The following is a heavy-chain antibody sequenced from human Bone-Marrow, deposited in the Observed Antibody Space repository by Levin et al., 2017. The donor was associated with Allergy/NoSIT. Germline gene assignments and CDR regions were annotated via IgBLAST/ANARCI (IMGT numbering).Heavy chain of an antibody. CDR1: GDSISNYY. D-gene: IGHD5-12*01. J-gene: IGHJ5*02. Sequence: SQTLSLTCTVSGDSISNYYWNWIRQPPGKRLEWIGYIYYSGSTNYNPSLKSRVTISVDTSKNQLSLKLTSVTAADTAVYYCARWETSGFDPWGQGTLVTVSS. CDR3: ARWETSGFDP. CDR2: IYYSGST. V-gene: IGHV4-59*01.